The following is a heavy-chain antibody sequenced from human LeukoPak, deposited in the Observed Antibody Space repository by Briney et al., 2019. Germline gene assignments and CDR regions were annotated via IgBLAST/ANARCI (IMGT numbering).Heavy chain of an antibody. CDR2: INPNSGGT. CDR1: GYTFTGYY. V-gene: IGHV1-2*02. D-gene: IGHD5-18*01. Sequence: GASVKVSCKASGYTFTGYYMHWVRQAPGQGLEWMGWINPNSGGTNYAQKFQGRVTMTRDTSISTAYMELSRLRSDDTAVYYCATATEYSYGYFRGPIDYWGQGTLVTVSS. CDR3: ATATEYSYGYFRGPIDY. J-gene: IGHJ4*02.